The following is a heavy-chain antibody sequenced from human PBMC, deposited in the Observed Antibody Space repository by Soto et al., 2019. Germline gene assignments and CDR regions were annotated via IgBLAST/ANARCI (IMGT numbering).Heavy chain of an antibody. Sequence: EVQLVESGGGLVQPGGSLRLSCAASGFTFNDYYMDWVRQAPGKGLEWVGRTRNKVNSYSTVYAASVKGRFTISRDDSQNSVYLQMDSLKTEDTAVYYCARPNYSDTGKGSAFDIWGQGTMVTVSS. D-gene: IGHD3-22*01. J-gene: IGHJ3*02. CDR3: ARPNYSDTGKGSAFDI. CDR2: TRNKVNSYST. CDR1: GFTFNDYY. V-gene: IGHV3-72*01.